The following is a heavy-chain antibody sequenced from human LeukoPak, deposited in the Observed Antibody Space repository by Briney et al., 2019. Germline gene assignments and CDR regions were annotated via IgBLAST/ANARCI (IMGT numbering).Heavy chain of an antibody. CDR3: ARGLTMTTVTTS. D-gene: IGHD4-11*01. V-gene: IGHV1-18*01. CDR2: ISAYNGNT. CDR1: GYTFTSYG. Sequence: ASVKVSCKASGYTFTSYGISWVRQAPGQGLEWMGWISAYNGNTNYAQKLQGRVTITADESTSTAYMELSSLRSEDTAVYYCARGLTMTTVTTSWGQGTLVTVSS. J-gene: IGHJ5*02.